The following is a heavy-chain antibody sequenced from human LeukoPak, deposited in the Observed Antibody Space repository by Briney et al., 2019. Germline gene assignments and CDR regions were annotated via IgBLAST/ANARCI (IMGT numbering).Heavy chain of an antibody. J-gene: IGHJ6*04. CDR3: ARDSRRYCSGGSCDYYGMDV. CDR1: GFTVSSNY. CDR2: IYSGGST. D-gene: IGHD2-15*01. V-gene: IGHV3-53*01. Sequence: GGSLRLSCAASGFTVSSNYMSWVRQAPGKGLEWVSVIYSGGSTYYADSVKGRFTISRDNSKNTLYLQMNSLRAEDTAAYYCARDSRRYCSGGSCDYYGMDVWGKGTTVTVSS.